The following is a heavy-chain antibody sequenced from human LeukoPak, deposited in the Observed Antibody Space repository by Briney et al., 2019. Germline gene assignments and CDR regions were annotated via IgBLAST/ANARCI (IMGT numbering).Heavy chain of an antibody. J-gene: IGHJ4*02. CDR2: INPSGGST. CDR1: GYTFTGYY. V-gene: IGHV1-46*01. D-gene: IGHD3-22*01. Sequence: ASVKVSCKASGYTFTGYYMHWVRQAPGQGLEWMGIINPSGGSTSYAQKFQGRVTMTRDTSTSTVYMGLSSLRSEDTAVYYCAREGPPDYDSSGQGYYFDYWGQGTLVTVSS. CDR3: AREGPPDYDSSGQGYYFDY.